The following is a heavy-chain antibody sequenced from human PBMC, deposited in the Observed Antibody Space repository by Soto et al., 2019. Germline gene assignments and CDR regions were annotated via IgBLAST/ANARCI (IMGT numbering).Heavy chain of an antibody. CDR3: ARGRLVATYYYGMDV. CDR2: IYYSGST. J-gene: IGHJ6*02. D-gene: IGHD5-12*01. V-gene: IGHV4-59*01. CDR1: GGSISSYY. Sequence: SETLSLTCTVSGGSISSYYWSWIRQPPGKGLEWIGYIYYSGSTNYNPSLKSRVTISVDTSKNQFSLKLSSVTAADTAVYYCARGRLVATYYYGMDVWGQGTTVTVSS.